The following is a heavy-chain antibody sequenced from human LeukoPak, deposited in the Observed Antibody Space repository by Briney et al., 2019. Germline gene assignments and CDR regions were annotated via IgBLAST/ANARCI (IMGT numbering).Heavy chain of an antibody. CDR1: GGSISSGGYS. D-gene: IGHD3-16*01. V-gene: IGHV4-30-2*05. CDR3: ARAAGGYFDY. CDR2: IYHSGTT. J-gene: IGHJ4*02. Sequence: SQTLSLTCAVSGGSISSGGYSWSWIRQPPGKGLERIGYIYHSGTTYYNPSLKSRVTISVNTSKNQFSLKLSSVTAADTAVYYCARAAGGYFDYWGQGTLVTVSS.